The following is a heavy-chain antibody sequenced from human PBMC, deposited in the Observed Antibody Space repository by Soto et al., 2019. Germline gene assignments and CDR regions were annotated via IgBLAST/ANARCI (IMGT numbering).Heavy chain of an antibody. J-gene: IGHJ6*02. V-gene: IGHV1-2*04. Sequence: SSMKVSCKASGYTFTGCYMHWVPQTPGQGLEWIGWINPHSGGTNYAQKFRGSVTMTSYTSICTPYMELSRLRSDDTAVYYCARVESGCTNGVCYTPGAGYGMYVWGQGTTVTVSS. CDR3: ARVESGCTNGVCYTPGAGYGMYV. CDR1: GYTFTGCY. CDR2: INPHSGGT. D-gene: IGHD2-8*01.